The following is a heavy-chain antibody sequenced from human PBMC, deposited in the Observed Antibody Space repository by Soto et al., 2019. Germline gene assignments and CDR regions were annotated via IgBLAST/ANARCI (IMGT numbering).Heavy chain of an antibody. J-gene: IGHJ2*01. D-gene: IGHD3-10*02. V-gene: IGHV3-74*01. Sequence: PGKGLVRVSRINSDGPTTSYGDSVKDRFIVSRDNAKNTLYLQMNSLRADDTAVYYCARVGDPEFFFFQAEDGIRDVRSVSAFLLNRSYDL. CDR2: INSDGPTT. CDR3: ARVGDPEFFFFQAEDGIRDVRSVSAFLLNRSYDL.